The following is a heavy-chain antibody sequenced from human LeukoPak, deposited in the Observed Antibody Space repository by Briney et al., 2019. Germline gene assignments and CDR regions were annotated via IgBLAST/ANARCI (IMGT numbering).Heavy chain of an antibody. CDR1: GGSFSGYY. J-gene: IGHJ3*02. CDR3: ASTPKLYDSNSGSFDI. V-gene: IGHV4-34*01. CDR2: INHSGST. Sequence: SETLSLTCAVYGGSFSGYYWSWIRQPPGKGLEWIGEINHSGSTNYNPSLKSRVTISVDTSKNQFSLKLSSVTAADTAVYYCASTPKLYDSNSGSFDIWGQGTMVTVSS. D-gene: IGHD3-22*01.